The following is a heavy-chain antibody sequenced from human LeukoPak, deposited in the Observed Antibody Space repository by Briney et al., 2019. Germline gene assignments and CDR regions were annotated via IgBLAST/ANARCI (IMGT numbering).Heavy chain of an antibody. D-gene: IGHD5-18*01. J-gene: IGHJ4*02. Sequence: SETLSLTCTVSSGAISTSNYYWGWVRQPPGKALEWSGNIFYSGGTYYSPSLKSRVTISLDTARNQFSLKLSSVTAADTAVYYCARARGYSYGYPDYWGQGTLVTVSS. CDR3: ARARGYSYGYPDY. V-gene: IGHV4-39*01. CDR1: SGAISTSNYY. CDR2: IFYSGGT.